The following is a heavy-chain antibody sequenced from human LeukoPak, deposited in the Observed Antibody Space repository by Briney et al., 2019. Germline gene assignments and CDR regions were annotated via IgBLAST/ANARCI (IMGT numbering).Heavy chain of an antibody. CDR2: IIPIFGTA. CDR3: ARSRSRDGYNEDFDY. J-gene: IGHJ4*02. V-gene: IGHV1-69*05. CDR1: GYSFNIYE. Sequence: SVKVSCKTSGYSFNIYEINWVRQATGQGLEWMGGIIPIFGTANYAQKFQGRVTITTDESTSTAYMELSSLRSEDTAVYYCARSRSRDGYNEDFDYWGQGTLVTVSS. D-gene: IGHD5-24*01.